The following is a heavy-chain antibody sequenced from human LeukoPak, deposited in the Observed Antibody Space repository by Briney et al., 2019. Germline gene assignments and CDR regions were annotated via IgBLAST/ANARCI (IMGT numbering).Heavy chain of an antibody. D-gene: IGHD1-1*01. CDR2: IDIYSTKT. CDR3: ARDWKADF. J-gene: IGHJ4*01. Sequence: GGSLRLSCATSGFTFSTYAMTWVRQAPGKGLEWVSAIDIYSTKTNYADSVKGRFTISRDNSKNTLYLQMNSLRGEDTAIYYCARDWKADFWGHGTLVTVS. CDR1: GFTFSTYA. V-gene: IGHV3-23*05.